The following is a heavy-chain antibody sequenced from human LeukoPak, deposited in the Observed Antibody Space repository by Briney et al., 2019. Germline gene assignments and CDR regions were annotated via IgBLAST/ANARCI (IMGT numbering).Heavy chain of an antibody. CDR3: ARAVGPRGGNWFDP. J-gene: IGHJ5*02. CDR1: GYTFTSYF. D-gene: IGHD1-26*01. V-gene: IGHV1-46*04. CDR2: VNPSSGST. Sequence: ASVKVSCKASGYTFTSYFMHWVRQAPGQGLEWMGVVNPSSGSTTYSQTLQGRVTMTRDTATSTVYMDLSSLRAEDTAVYYCARAVGPRGGNWFDPWGQGTLVTVSS.